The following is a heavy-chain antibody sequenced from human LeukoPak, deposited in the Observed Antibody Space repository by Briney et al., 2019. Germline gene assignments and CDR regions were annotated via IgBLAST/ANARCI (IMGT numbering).Heavy chain of an antibody. Sequence: ASVKVSCKASGYTFTSYGISWVRQAPGQGLEWVGWISAYNGNTNYAQKLQGRVTMTTDTSTSTAYMELRSLRSDDTAVYYCARASHRWLQLDYWGQGTLVTVSS. CDR1: GYTFTSYG. CDR3: ARASHRWLQLDY. D-gene: IGHD5-24*01. CDR2: ISAYNGNT. V-gene: IGHV1-18*01. J-gene: IGHJ4*02.